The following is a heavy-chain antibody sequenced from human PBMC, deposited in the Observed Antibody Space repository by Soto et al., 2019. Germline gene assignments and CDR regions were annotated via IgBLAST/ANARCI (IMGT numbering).Heavy chain of an antibody. V-gene: IGHV3-30*03. J-gene: IGHJ3*02. CDR3: ARARTTTDAFDI. CDR1: GFTFSSYG. D-gene: IGHD1-26*01. Sequence: GGSLRLSCAASGFTFSSYGMHWVRQAPGKGLEWVAVISYDGSNKYYADSVKGRFTISRDNSKNTLYLQMNSLRAEDTAVYYCARARTTTDAFDIWGQGTMVTV. CDR2: ISYDGSNK.